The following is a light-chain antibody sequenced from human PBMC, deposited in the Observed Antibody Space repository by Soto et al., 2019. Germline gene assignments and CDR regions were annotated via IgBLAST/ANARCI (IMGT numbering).Light chain of an antibody. Sequence: EIVMTQSPATLSVSPGERAILSCRASQSVSSNVAWYQQKVGQAPRLLIWGASNRVTGIPARFSGSGSGTEFTLTISSLQSEDFAVYYCQQTNKWPNTFGQGTKLEIK. CDR3: QQTNKWPNT. CDR1: QSVSSN. V-gene: IGKV3-15*01. J-gene: IGKJ2*01. CDR2: GAS.